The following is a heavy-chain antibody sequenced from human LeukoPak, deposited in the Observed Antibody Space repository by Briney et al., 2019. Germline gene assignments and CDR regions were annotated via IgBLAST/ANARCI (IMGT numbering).Heavy chain of an antibody. CDR2: IYSGGST. CDR1: GFTFGNYW. J-gene: IGHJ3*02. V-gene: IGHV3-66*01. Sequence: GGSLRLSCVASGFTFGNYWMSWVRQAPGKGLEWVSVIYSGGSTYYADSVKGRFTISRDNSKNTLYLQMNSLRAEDTAVYYCARGGSGGAFDIWGQGTMVTVSS. CDR3: ARGGSGGAFDI. D-gene: IGHD3-10*01.